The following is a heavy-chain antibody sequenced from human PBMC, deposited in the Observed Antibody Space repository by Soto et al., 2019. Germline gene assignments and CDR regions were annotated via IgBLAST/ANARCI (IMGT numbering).Heavy chain of an antibody. D-gene: IGHD2-15*01. CDR1: GFTVSSNY. Sequence: EVQLVESGGGLVQPGGSLRLSCAASGFTVSSNYMNWVRQAPGKGLEWVSVIYSGVSTDYADSVKGRFTISRDHSKNTLYLQMNNLRAEVTAVDYCAGGWRAHFDYWGQGTLVTASS. J-gene: IGHJ4*02. CDR2: IYSGVST. CDR3: AGGWRAHFDY. V-gene: IGHV3-66*01.